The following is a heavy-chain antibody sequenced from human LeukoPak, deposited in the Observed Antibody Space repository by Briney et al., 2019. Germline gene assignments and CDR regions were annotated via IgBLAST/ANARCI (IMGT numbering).Heavy chain of an antibody. D-gene: IGHD5/OR15-5a*01. V-gene: IGHV4-59*01. Sequence: SETLSLTCTVSGGSISSYYWSWLRQPPGKGLEWIGYIYYSGSTNYNPSLKSRVTISVDTSKNQFSLKLSSVTAADTAVYYCAREEDLRAFDIWGQGTMVTVSS. CDR1: GGSISSYY. CDR3: AREEDLRAFDI. J-gene: IGHJ3*02. CDR2: IYYSGST.